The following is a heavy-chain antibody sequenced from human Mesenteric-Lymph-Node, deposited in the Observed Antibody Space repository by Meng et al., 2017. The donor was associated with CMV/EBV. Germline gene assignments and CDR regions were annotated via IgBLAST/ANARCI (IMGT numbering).Heavy chain of an antibody. CDR2: ISAYNGNT. D-gene: IGHD2-2*01. V-gene: IGHV1-18*01. CDR3: ARDCSRTSCSFDY. J-gene: IGHJ4*02. CDR1: GYTFTSYG. Sequence: ASVKVSCKASGYTFTSYGISWVRQAPGQGLEWMGWISAYNGNTNYAQKLQGRVTVTTDTSTTTAYLELRSLRSDDTAVYYCARDCSRTSCSFDYWGQGTLVTVSS.